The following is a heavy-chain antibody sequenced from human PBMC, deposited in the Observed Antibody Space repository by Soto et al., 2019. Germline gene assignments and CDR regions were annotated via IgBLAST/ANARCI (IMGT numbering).Heavy chain of an antibody. Sequence: QIQLVQFGGEVARPGASVTVSCEASGYIFTTYGLSWVRQTPAPGLEWMGWISADSGYTQYAQFFQGRVTMTRDTSRNTRYMTLRDLTSDDTGIYYCARDRPPGSLYGMDAWAQGTTVTVSS. J-gene: IGHJ6*02. D-gene: IGHD3-10*01. V-gene: IGHV1-18*01. CDR1: GYIFTTYG. CDR3: ARDRPPGSLYGMDA. CDR2: ISADSGYT.